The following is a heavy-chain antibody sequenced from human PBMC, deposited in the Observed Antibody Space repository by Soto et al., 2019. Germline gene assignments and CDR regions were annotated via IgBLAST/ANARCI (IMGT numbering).Heavy chain of an antibody. V-gene: IGHV1-69*01. CDR1: GGTFSSYA. Sequence: QVQLVQSGAEVKKPGSSVKVSCKASGGTFSSYAISWERQAPGQGHGWMGGIIPTFGTANYAQTVQGRVTITADESTSTAYMALSSLSCEHTDVYSCAGFEAADWGQGTLVTVSS. CDR2: IIPTFGTA. CDR3: AGFEAAD. J-gene: IGHJ4*02.